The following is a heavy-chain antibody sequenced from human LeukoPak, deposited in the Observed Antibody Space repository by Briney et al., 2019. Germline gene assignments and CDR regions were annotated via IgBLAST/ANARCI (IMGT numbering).Heavy chain of an antibody. CDR1: GSTSITFN. D-gene: IGHD1-1*01. CDR3: ARGPPRGKYYYMDV. J-gene: IGHJ6*03. CDR2: IGTASDT. Sequence: HPGGPLRLSGEPPGSTSITFNRHWVPNPPGRGLRWVSTIGTASDTYYPGSVEGRFTLSRDNAKNSLYLQMNSLTAGDTAVYYCARGPPRGKYYYMDVWGKGTTVTVSS. V-gene: IGHV3-13*01.